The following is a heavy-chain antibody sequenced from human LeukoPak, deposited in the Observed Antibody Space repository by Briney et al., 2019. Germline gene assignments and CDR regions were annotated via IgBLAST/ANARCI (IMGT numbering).Heavy chain of an antibody. CDR1: DDSFSSHY. J-gene: IGHJ5*02. CDR2: ISYSGST. CDR3: ARSSGWFGELNWFDP. Sequence: SETLSLTCSVSDDSFSSHYWTWIRQPPGKGLEWIAYISYSGSTNYNPSLKSRVTISVDTSKNQFSLKLSSVTAADTAVYYCARSSGWFGELNWFDPWGQGTLVTVSS. D-gene: IGHD3-10*01. V-gene: IGHV4-59*11.